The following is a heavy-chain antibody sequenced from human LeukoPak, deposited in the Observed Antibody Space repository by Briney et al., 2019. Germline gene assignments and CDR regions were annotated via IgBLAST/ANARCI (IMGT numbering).Heavy chain of an antibody. J-gene: IGHJ1*01. CDR2: IYSGGST. CDR1: EFTFSSNY. Sequence: PGGSLRLSCAASEFTFSSNYMSWVRQAPGKGLEWVSVIYSGGSTYYADSVKGRFTISRDNSKNTLYLQMNSLRAEDTAVYYCARHGSTTVVTWYFQHWGQGTLVTVSS. V-gene: IGHV3-53*01. D-gene: IGHD4-23*01. CDR3: ARHGSTTVVTWYFQH.